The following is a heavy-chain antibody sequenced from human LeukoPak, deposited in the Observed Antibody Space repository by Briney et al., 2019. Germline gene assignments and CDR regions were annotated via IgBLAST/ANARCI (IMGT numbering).Heavy chain of an antibody. V-gene: IGHV3-30*03. CDR2: ISYDGINK. CDR3: ARDSDSWYFDY. CDR1: GFTFGSYW. Sequence: GGSLRLSCATSGFTFGSYWMSWVRQTPGKGLEWVAIISYDGINKYYADSVKGRFTISRDNSKNTLYLQMNSLRAEDTAVYYCARDSDSWYFDYWGQGTLVTVSS. D-gene: IGHD6-13*01. J-gene: IGHJ4*02.